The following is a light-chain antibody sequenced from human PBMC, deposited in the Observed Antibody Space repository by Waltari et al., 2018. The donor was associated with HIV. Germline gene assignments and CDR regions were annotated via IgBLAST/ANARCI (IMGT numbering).Light chain of an antibody. V-gene: IGLV3-21*02. CDR2: DDS. J-gene: IGLJ2*01. CDR3: QVWDSSSAHVV. CDR1: NNGTKS. Sequence: SSVLTQPPSVSVAPGQTARITCGGNNNGTKSVHWYQQKPVQAPVLVVYDDSARPSGIPERFSGSNSGNTATLTINRVEAGDEADYYCQVWDSSSAHVVFGGGTKLTVL.